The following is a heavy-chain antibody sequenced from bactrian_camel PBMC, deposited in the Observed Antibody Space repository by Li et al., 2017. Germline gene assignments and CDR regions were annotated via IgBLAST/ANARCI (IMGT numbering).Heavy chain of an antibody. Sequence: VQLVESGGGTVQPGGSLRLSCVVSGHSRGSNCVGWYRLPPGRAPAEREGIAAIRRSGGETWYAGSVKGRGTISQDNAKNMVYLQVDSLKAEDTAMYYCAAGWSFGVGTLLRRHVNYWGQGTQVTVS. CDR3: AAGWSFGVGTLLRRHVNY. D-gene: IGHD3*01. J-gene: IGHJ4*01. V-gene: IGHV3-3*01. CDR1: GHSRGSNC. CDR2: IRRSGGET.